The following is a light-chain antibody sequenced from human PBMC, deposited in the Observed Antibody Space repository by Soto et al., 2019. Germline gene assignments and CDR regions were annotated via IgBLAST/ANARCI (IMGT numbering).Light chain of an antibody. Sequence: EVVLTQSPATLSVSPGERVTLSCWASQSVGGNLAWYQQKPGQAPRLLISAASTRATGVPARFSGSGSGTEFTLTISSLQSDDCAVYYCQXYDKWPPLTFGGGTKVDIK. V-gene: IGKV3-15*01. CDR1: QSVGGN. CDR3: QXYDKWPPLT. CDR2: AAS. J-gene: IGKJ4*01.